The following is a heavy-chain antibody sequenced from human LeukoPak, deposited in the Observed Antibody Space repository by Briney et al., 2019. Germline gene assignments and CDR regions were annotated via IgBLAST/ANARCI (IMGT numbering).Heavy chain of an antibody. Sequence: VASVKVSCKLSGDTLTELSMHWVRQSPGKGLEWMGGFVPEDGETIYAQKFQGRVTMTEDTSTDTAYMELSSLRSDDTAVYFCATLPRGHLFDSWDQGTLVTVSS. J-gene: IGHJ4*02. CDR1: GDTLTELS. V-gene: IGHV1-24*01. CDR3: ATLPRGHLFDS. D-gene: IGHD3-10*01. CDR2: FVPEDGET.